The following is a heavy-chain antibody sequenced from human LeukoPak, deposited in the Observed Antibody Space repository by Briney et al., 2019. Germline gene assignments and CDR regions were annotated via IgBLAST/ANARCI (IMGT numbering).Heavy chain of an antibody. D-gene: IGHD2-2*01. J-gene: IGHJ6*03. V-gene: IGHV4-39*01. CDR3: ARHDCDTTTSYLSLYYYYYYMDV. Sequence: SETLSLTCTVSGASITSTGYYWGWIRQPPGKGLEWIGSVSYSGNTYYSPSLKSRVTISVDTSMNRFSLRLTSVTAADTAVYYYARHDCDTTTSYLSLYYYYYYMDVWGKGTTVTVSS. CDR2: VSYSGNT. CDR1: GASITSTGYY.